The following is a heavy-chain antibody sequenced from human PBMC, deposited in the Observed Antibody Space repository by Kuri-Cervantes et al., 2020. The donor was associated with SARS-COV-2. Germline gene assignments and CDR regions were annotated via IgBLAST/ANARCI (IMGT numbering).Heavy chain of an antibody. J-gene: IGHJ4*02. CDR1: GFTFSSYA. Sequence: GESLKISCAASGFTFSSYAMHWVRQAPGKGLEWVAVISYDGSNKYYADSVKGRFTISRDNSKNTLYLQMNSLRAEDTAVYYCARDHDITMVQGVYFDYWSQGTLVTVSS. CDR3: ARDHDITMVQGVYFDY. V-gene: IGHV3-30-3*01. CDR2: ISYDGSNK. D-gene: IGHD3-10*01.